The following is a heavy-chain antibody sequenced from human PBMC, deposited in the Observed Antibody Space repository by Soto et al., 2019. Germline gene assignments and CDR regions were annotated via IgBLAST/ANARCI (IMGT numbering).Heavy chain of an antibody. CDR2: IYFDGGI. Sequence: QVRLQESGPGLVKPSQTLSLTCTVSGGSIRSGGYYWTWIRQHPEKGLEWIGFIYFDGGIYYNPSLKRRVTMSVDESNNQFSLRLTSVTAADTAVYYCAAERGDTAATRFLVYWGQGTLVTVSS. V-gene: IGHV4-31*04. J-gene: IGHJ4*02. CDR1: GGSIRSGGYY. D-gene: IGHD5-18*01. CDR3: AAERGDTAATRFLVY.